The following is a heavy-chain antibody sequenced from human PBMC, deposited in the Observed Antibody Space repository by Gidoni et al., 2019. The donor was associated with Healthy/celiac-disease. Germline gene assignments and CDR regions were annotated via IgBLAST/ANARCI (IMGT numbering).Heavy chain of an antibody. CDR3: ATDPGPNYDSSGYYEFDY. CDR2: FDPEDGET. CDR1: GYTLTALS. V-gene: IGHV1-24*01. D-gene: IGHD3-22*01. J-gene: IGHJ4*02. Sequence: QVQLVQSGAEVKKPGASVKVPCKVSGYTLTALSMHWVRQAPGKGREWMGGFDPEDGETIYAQKFQGRVTMTEDTSTDTAYMELSSLRSEDTAVYYCATDPGPNYDSSGYYEFDYWGQGTLVTVSS.